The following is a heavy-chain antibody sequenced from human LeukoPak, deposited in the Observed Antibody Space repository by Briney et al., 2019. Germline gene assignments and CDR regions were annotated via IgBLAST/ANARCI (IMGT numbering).Heavy chain of an antibody. V-gene: IGHV3-23*01. CDR2: ISGSGGST. CDR1: GFTFSSYA. Sequence: GGSLRLSCAASGFTFSSYAMSWVRQAPGKGLEWVSVISGSGGSTYYADSVKGLFTISRDNSKNTLYLQMNSLRAEDTAVYYCAKVMTTFFLAPFDYWGQGTLVTVSS. CDR3: AKVMTTFFLAPFDY. D-gene: IGHD3-16*01. J-gene: IGHJ4*02.